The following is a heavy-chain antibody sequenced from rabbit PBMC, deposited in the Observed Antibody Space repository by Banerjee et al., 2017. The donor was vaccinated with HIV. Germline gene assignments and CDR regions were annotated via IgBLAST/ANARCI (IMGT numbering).Heavy chain of an antibody. J-gene: IGHJ4*01. CDR2: INTSSGNT. V-gene: IGHV1S45*01. CDR3: ARTVTYGYAGYGGYFNL. D-gene: IGHD6-1*01. CDR1: GFSFSNKYV. Sequence: QEQLEESGGDLVKPEGSLTLTCTASGFSFSNKYVMCWVRQAPGKGLEWIACINTSSGNTVYASWAKGRFTISKTSSTTVTLQMTSLTAADTATYFCARTVTYGYAGYGGYFNLWGQGTLVTVS.